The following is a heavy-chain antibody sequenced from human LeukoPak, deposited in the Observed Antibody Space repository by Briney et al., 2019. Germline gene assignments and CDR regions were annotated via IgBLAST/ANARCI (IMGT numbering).Heavy chain of an antibody. J-gene: IGHJ4*02. CDR3: ARGSYGSAPGIWFDY. CDR1: GGTFSSYA. Sequence: SVKVSCKASGGTFSSYAISWVRQAPGQGLEWMGGIIPIFGTANYAQKFQGRVTITADESTSTAYMELSSLRSEDTAVYYCARGSYGSAPGIWFDYWGQGTLVTVSS. CDR2: IIPIFGTA. V-gene: IGHV1-69*13. D-gene: IGHD3-10*01.